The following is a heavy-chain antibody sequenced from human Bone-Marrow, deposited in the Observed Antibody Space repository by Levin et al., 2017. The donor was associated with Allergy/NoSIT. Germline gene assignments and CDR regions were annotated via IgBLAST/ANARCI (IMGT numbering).Heavy chain of an antibody. CDR3: ASRLTDGELPDY. V-gene: IGHV4-38-2*01. CDR2: IYHSGST. D-gene: IGHD1-26*01. J-gene: IGHJ4*02. Sequence: SETLSLTCAVSGSSISSGYYWGWIRQPPGKGLEWIGSIYHSGSTYYNPSLKSRVTISVDTSKNQFSLKLSSVTAADTAVYYCASRLTDGELPDYWGQGTLVTVSS. CDR1: GSSISSGYY.